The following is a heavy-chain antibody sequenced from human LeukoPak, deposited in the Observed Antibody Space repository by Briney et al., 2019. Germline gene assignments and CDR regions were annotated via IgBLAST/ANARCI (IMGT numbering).Heavy chain of an antibody. J-gene: IGHJ6*03. CDR2: INWNGGST. CDR3: ARRRRIGSSYYYYMDV. Sequence: GGSLRLSCAASGFTFDDYGMSWVRQAPGKGLEWVSGINWNGGSTGYADSVKGRFTISRDNAKNSLYLQMNSLRAEDTALYYCARRRRIGSSYYYYMDVWGKGTTVTVSS. V-gene: IGHV3-20*04. D-gene: IGHD1-26*01. CDR1: GFTFDDYG.